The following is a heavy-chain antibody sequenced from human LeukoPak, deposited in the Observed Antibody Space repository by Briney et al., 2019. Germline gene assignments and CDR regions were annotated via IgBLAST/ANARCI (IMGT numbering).Heavy chain of an antibody. V-gene: IGHV4-34*01. J-gene: IGHJ4*02. CDR3: ARVPPGDY. CDR2: INHSGST. Sequence: SETLSLTCAVYGGSFSGYYWSWIRQPPGKGLEWIGEINHSGSTNYNPSLKSRVTISVDTSKNQFSLKLSSVTAADTAVYYCARVPPGDYWGQGILVTVSS. CDR1: GGSFSGYY.